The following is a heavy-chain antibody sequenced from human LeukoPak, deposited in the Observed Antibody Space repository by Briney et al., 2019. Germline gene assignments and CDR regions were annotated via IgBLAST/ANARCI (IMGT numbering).Heavy chain of an antibody. V-gene: IGHV4-30-2*01. CDR2: IYPSGST. CDR1: GGSISSGGYS. CDR3: ARGPGSKVNVWFDP. D-gene: IGHD5-18*01. J-gene: IGHJ5*02. Sequence: PSQTLSLTYTVSGGSISSGGYSWSWIRQPPGKGLEWIGYIYPSGSTNYNPSLKSRVTISVDKSKNQFSLKLSSVTAADTAVYFCARGPGSKVNVWFDPWGQGTLVTVSS.